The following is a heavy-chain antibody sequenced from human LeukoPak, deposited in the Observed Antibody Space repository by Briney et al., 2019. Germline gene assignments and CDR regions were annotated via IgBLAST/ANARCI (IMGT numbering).Heavy chain of an antibody. CDR2: IYPGDSDT. CDR3: ARHPVPKRSAYCGGDCYLF. Sequence: GESLKISCKGSGYTFTTYWIGWVRQMPGKGLEWMGIIYPGDSDTRYSPSFQGQVTISADKSISTAYLQWSSLKASDTAMYYCARHPVPKRSAYCGGDCYLFWGQGTLVTVSS. CDR1: GYTFTTYW. D-gene: IGHD2-21*02. J-gene: IGHJ4*02. V-gene: IGHV5-51*01.